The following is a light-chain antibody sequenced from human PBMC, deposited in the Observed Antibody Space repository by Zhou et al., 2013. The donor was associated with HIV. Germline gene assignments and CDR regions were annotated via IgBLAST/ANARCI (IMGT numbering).Light chain of an antibody. J-gene: IGKJ3*01. CDR3: MQRTQLPIT. Sequence: DIVMTQSPLSLPVIPGEPASISCRSSQSLLHGNGLNYLDWYLQKPGQSPQLLIYEVYNRFSGVADRFSGSGSGTDFTLKISRVEAEDVGVYYCMQRTQLPITFGPGTRVDIK. V-gene: IGKV2D-29*02. CDR2: EVY. CDR1: QSLLHGNGLNY.